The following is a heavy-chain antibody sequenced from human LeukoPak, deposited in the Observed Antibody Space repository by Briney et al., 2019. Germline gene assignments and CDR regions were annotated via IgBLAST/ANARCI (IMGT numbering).Heavy chain of an antibody. J-gene: IGHJ6*03. CDR1: GFTFSSYG. CDR3: AKTTSSGLRGYYYMDV. CDR2: IWYDGSNK. Sequence: GGSLRLSCAASGFTFSSYGTHWVRQAPGKGLEWVSFIWYDGSNKYYADSVKGRFTISRDNSKNTLYLQMNSLRAEDTAVYYCAKTTSSGLRGYYYMDVWGKGTTVTISS. V-gene: IGHV3-30*02. D-gene: IGHD3-22*01.